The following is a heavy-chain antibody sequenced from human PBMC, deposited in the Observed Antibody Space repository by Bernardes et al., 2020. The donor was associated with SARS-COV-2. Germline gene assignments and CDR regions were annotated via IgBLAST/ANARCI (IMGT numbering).Heavy chain of an antibody. CDR2: INPSGGST. V-gene: IGHV1-46*01. Sequence: ASVKVSCKASGYTFTSYYMHWVRQAPGQGREWMGIINPSGGSTSYAQKFQGRVTMTRDTSTSTVYMELSSLRSEDTAVYYCARDLTATVNYYYYYGMDVWGQGTTVTVSS. J-gene: IGHJ6*02. CDR1: GYTFTSYY. CDR3: ARDLTATVNYYYYYGMDV.